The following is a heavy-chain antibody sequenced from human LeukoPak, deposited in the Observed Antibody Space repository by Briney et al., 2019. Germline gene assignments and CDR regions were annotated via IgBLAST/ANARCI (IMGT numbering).Heavy chain of an antibody. V-gene: IGHV3-11*04. CDR3: SAGEGYYDSSDYYSAWAFNV. CDR1: GFTFSDYY. Sequence: GGSLRLSCAASGFTFSDYYMSWIRQAPGKGLEWVSSISNSGNTIYYADSVKGRFTISRDNAKNSLYLQMNSLRAEDTAVYYCSAGEGYYDSSDYYSAWAFNVWGQGTMVTASS. CDR2: ISNSGNTI. D-gene: IGHD3-22*01. J-gene: IGHJ3*01.